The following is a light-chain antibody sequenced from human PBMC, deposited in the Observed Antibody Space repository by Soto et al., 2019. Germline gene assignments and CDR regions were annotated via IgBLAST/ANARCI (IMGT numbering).Light chain of an antibody. J-gene: IGKJ1*01. CDR3: QQYNFYPWT. V-gene: IGKV1-5*01. CDR1: QSVGTW. CDR2: AAS. Sequence: DIQMTQSPSTLSASVGGRVTITCRASQSVGTWVAWYQQKPGKAPKLLVYAASSLQSGVPSRFSGSGSGTEFTLTISSLQPDDFATYFCQQYNFYPWTFGQGTKGDIK.